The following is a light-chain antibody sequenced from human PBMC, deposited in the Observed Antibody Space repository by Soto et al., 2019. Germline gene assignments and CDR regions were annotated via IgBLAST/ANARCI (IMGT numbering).Light chain of an antibody. CDR1: ESVSSN. Sequence: EIVMTQSPATLSVSPGERATLSCSASESVSSNLAWYQQKPGQAPRLLIYGASTRATGIPARFSGSGSGTEFTLTISSLQSEDFAVYYCQQYNKWPPYTFGQGTKLEI. J-gene: IGKJ2*01. CDR2: GAS. V-gene: IGKV3-15*01. CDR3: QQYNKWPPYT.